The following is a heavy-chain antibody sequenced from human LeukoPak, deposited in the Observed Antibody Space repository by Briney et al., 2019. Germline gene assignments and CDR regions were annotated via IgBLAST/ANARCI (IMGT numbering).Heavy chain of an antibody. CDR2: INPSGGST. Sequence: GASVKVSCKASGYTFTSYYMHWVRQAPGQGLEWMGIINPSGGSTSYAQKFQGRVTITADESTSTAYMELSSLRSEDTAVYYCAREGVTVTTEMVWFDPWGQGTLVTVSS. CDR1: GYTFTSYY. CDR3: AREGVTVTTEMVWFDP. J-gene: IGHJ5*02. D-gene: IGHD4-17*01. V-gene: IGHV1-46*01.